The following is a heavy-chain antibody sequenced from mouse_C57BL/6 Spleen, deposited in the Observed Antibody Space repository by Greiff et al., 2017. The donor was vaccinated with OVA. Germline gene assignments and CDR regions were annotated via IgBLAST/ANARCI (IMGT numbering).Heavy chain of an antibody. CDR1: GYSITSGYY. Sequence: EVQRVESGPGLVKPSQSLSLTCSVTGYSITSGYYWNWIRQFPGNKLEWMGYISYDGSNNYNPSLKNRISITRDTSKNQFFLKLNSVTTEDTATYYCARSHSLYGPFAYWGQGTLVTVSA. D-gene: IGHD1-2*01. V-gene: IGHV3-6*01. J-gene: IGHJ3*01. CDR2: ISYDGSN. CDR3: ARSHSLYGPFAY.